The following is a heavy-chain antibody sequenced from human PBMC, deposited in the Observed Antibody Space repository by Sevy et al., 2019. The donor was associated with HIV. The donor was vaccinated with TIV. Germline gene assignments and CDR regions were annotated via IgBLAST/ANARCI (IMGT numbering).Heavy chain of an antibody. CDR3: ARDLDSRYCSSTSCYFWYHYYYGMDV. CDR2: ISSSSYI. D-gene: IGHD2-2*01. J-gene: IGHJ6*02. CDR1: GFTFSSYS. V-gene: IGHV3-21*01. Sequence: GGSLRLSCAASGFTFSSYSMNWVRQAPGKGLEWVSSISSSSYIYYADSVKGRFTISRDNAKNSLYLQMNSLRAEDTAVYYCARDLDSRYCSSTSCYFWYHYYYGMDVWGQGTTVTVSS.